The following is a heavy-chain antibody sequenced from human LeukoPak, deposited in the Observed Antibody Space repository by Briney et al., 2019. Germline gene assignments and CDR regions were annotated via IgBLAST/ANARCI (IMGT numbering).Heavy chain of an antibody. Sequence: SETLSLTCAVYGGSFSGYYWSWIRQPPGKGQEWIGRVHTSGSTNYNPSLKSRVTMSVDTAKNQFSLKLSSVTAADTAVYYCARDLLYSSSSDGQGYWGQGTLVTVSS. J-gene: IGHJ4*02. CDR1: GGSFSGYY. D-gene: IGHD6-6*01. V-gene: IGHV4-4*07. CDR2: VHTSGST. CDR3: ARDLLYSSSSDGQGY.